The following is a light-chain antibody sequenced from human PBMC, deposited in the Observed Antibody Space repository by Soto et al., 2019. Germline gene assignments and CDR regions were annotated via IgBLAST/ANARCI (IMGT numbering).Light chain of an antibody. CDR2: LNSDGSH. CDR3: QTWGTGIRV. J-gene: IGLJ3*02. CDR1: SGHSRYA. V-gene: IGLV4-69*01. Sequence: QAVVTQSPSASASLGASVKLTCTLTSGHSRYAIAWHQQQPEKGPRYLMKLNSDGSHNKGDGIPDRFSGSSSGAERYLTISSLQSEDEAEYYCQTWGTGIRVFGGGTKVTVL.